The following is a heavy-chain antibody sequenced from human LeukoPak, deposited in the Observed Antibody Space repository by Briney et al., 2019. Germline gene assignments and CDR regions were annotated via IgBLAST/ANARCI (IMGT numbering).Heavy chain of an antibody. CDR3: AREWDLPRTYFMDV. D-gene: IGHD1-26*01. V-gene: IGHV3-74*03. J-gene: IGHJ6*03. CDR2: ISSDGSDT. CDR1: ALSLTAYW. Sequence: PGGCLRLSCAPSALSLTAYWTHWVRHAPGNGLVWVSRISSDGSDTMYADSVKGRFTISRDNANNTLYLQMSSLRADDTAVYYCAREWDLPRTYFMDVWGKGTTVTVSS.